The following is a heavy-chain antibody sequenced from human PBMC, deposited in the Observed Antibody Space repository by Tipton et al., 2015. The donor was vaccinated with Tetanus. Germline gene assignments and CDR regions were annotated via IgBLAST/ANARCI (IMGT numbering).Heavy chain of an antibody. CDR3: ARRNTHADAFDF. J-gene: IGHJ3*01. D-gene: IGHD4-11*01. CDR1: GASISNNFFY. Sequence: LRLSCTVSGASISNNFFYWGWIRQSPGRGLEWIGTIHFGGDTAYNPSLKSRVTISVDTSRNHVSLKMTSVTAADTALYYCARRNTHADAFDFWGQGTMVTVSS. CDR2: IHFGGDT. V-gene: IGHV4-39*02.